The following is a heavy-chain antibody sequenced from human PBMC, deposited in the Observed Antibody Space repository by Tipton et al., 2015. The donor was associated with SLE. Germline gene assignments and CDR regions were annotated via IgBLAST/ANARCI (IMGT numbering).Heavy chain of an antibody. CDR1: GDSLNNYY. D-gene: IGHD6-19*01. J-gene: IGHJ3*01. CDR3: AREKENTGWFWLNAFDV. V-gene: IGHV4-4*07. CDR2: IYKTGIT. Sequence: GLVKPSQTLSLPCSVSGDSLNNYYWSWIRQPAGMPLEWIGRIYKTGITNYNPSLKGRLSMSVDTSKAHFSLNLNSVTAADTAIYYCAREKENTGWFWLNAFDVWGRGTLVTVST.